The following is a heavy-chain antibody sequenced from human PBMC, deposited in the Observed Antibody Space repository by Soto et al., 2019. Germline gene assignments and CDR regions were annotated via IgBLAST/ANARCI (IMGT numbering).Heavy chain of an antibody. CDR3: AKYQPMTQPRPYFDY. D-gene: IGHD3-22*01. V-gene: IGHV3-23*01. CDR1: GFTFSSYA. CDR2: LSSSGVST. Sequence: EVQLLESGGDLIQPGGSLRLSCAASGFTFSSYAMSWVRQAPGKGLGWVSALSSSGVSTFYADSVKGRFTISRDNYKKTLYLQMNSLRAKDMAIYYCAKYQPMTQPRPYFDYWGKGTLVTVSS. J-gene: IGHJ4*02.